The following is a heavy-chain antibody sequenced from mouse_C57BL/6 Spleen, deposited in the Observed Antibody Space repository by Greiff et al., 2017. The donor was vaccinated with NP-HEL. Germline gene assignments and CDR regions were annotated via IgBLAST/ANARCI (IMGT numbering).Heavy chain of an antibody. CDR1: GYSFTGYY. V-gene: IGHV1-31*01. CDR3: ARSGYYGSSYDFDY. J-gene: IGHJ2*01. D-gene: IGHD1-1*01. Sequence: VQLKESGPELVKPGASVKISCKASGYSFTGYYMHWVKQSHGNILDWIGYIYPYNGVSSYNQKFKGKATLTVDKSSSTAYMELRSLTSEDSAVYYCARSGYYGSSYDFDYWGQGTTLTVSS. CDR2: IYPYNGVS.